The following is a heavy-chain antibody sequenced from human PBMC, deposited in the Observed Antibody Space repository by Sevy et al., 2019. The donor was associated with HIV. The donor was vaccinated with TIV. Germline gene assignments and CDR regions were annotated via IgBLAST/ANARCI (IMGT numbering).Heavy chain of an antibody. CDR3: AATTDTIFGVVLMNNWFDP. J-gene: IGHJ5*02. D-gene: IGHD3-3*01. V-gene: IGHV1-58*01. CDR1: AFTFSTSA. Sequence: ASVKVSCKASAFTFSTSAVQWVRQSRGQRLEWIGWIVVGSGSTNYEQKFQGRVTFTRDMSTNTAYMEMSSLRSDDTAVYYCAATTDTIFGVVLMNNWFDPGGQGTLVTVSS. CDR2: IVVGSGST.